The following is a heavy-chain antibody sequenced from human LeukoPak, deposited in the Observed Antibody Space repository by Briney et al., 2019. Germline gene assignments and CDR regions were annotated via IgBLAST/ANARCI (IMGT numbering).Heavy chain of an antibody. D-gene: IGHD3-22*01. CDR3: ARDPSGYFNY. CDR1: GGSVSSGSYY. CDR2: VYNSGST. Sequence: SETLSLTCNVSGGSVSSGSYYWRWIRQPPGKGLEWIGYVYNSGSTNYNAALKSRVTISADTSKNQFSLKLGSVTTADTAKYYCARDPSGYFNYWGQGILVTVSS. J-gene: IGHJ4*02. V-gene: IGHV4-61*01.